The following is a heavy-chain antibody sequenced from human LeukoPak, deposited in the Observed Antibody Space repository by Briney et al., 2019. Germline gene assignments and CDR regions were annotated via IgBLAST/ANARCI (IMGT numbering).Heavy chain of an antibody. CDR3: ARDTYRPQLIDS. Sequence: PGGSLRLSCAASGFSFGLYAMNWVRQAPGKGLEWISYIDSGSDDILHADSVRGRFAISRDNAKNTLYLEMNSLRAEDTAVYYCARDTYRPQLIDSWGQGTLVTASS. CDR2: IDSGSDDI. J-gene: IGHJ4*02. D-gene: IGHD5-18*01. CDR1: GFSFGLYA. V-gene: IGHV3-21*05.